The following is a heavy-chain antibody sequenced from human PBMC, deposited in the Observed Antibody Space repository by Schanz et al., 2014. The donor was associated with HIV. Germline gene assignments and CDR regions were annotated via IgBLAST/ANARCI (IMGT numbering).Heavy chain of an antibody. V-gene: IGHV1-8*01. CDR2: MNPNSGNT. Sequence: QVQLVQSGAEVKKPGASVKVSCKASGYTFTRYDINWVRPATGQGLEWMGWMNPNSGNTGYAQKFQGRVTMTEDTSTNTAYMELSNLRSEETAVYYCARWKIDSPGRFDYWGRGTLVTVSS. CDR3: ARWKIDSPGRFDY. D-gene: IGHD1-1*01. CDR1: GYTFTRYD. J-gene: IGHJ4*02.